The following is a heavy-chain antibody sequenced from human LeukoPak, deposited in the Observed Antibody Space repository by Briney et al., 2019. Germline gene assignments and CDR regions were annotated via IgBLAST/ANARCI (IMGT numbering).Heavy chain of an antibody. CDR2: ISYDGSNK. V-gene: IGHV3-30-3*01. D-gene: IGHD2-15*01. CDR3: AALYYFDY. Sequence: PGRSLRLSCAASGFTFSSYAMRWVRQAPGKGLEWVAVISYDGSNKYYADPVKGRFTISRDNSKNTLYLQMNSLRAEDTAVYYCAALYYFDYWGQGTLVTVSS. CDR1: GFTFSSYA. J-gene: IGHJ4*02.